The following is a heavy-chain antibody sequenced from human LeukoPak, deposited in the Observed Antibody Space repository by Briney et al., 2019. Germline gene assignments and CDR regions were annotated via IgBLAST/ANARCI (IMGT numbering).Heavy chain of an antibody. D-gene: IGHD5-18*01. J-gene: IGHJ4*02. CDR2: IKQDGSEK. V-gene: IGHV3-7*01. CDR1: GFTFSSYW. CDR3: ARAIQLWSYYFDY. Sequence: RGSLRLSCAASGFTFSSYWMSWVRQAPGKGLEWVANIKQDGSEKYYVDSVKGRFTISRDNAKNSLYLQMNSLRAEDTAVYYCARAIQLWSYYFDYWGQGTLVTVSS.